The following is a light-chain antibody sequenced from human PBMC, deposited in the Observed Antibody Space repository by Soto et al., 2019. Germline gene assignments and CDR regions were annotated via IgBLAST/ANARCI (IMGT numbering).Light chain of an antibody. CDR3: LQYANLPPT. CDR2: DAS. V-gene: IGKV1-33*01. Sequence: DIQMTQSPSSLSASVGDRITITCQASQDIRNYLNWFQQKPGKAPQLLIFDASNLEPGVPSSFRRSASGTEFTLPLRSLLPEDFATYYCLQYANLPPTFGGGT. J-gene: IGKJ4*01. CDR1: QDIRNY.